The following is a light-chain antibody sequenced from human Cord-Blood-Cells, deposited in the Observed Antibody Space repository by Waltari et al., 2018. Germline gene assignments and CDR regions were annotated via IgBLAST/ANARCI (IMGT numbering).Light chain of an antibody. CDR2: GSS. CDR1: RSVSSN. V-gene: IGKV3-15*01. CDR3: QQYNNWPPLT. J-gene: IGKJ4*01. Sequence: EIVMTQSPATLSVSPGERATLSCRASRSVSSNLAWYQQKPGQAPRVLIYGSSTRATGIPARFSGSGSGTGFTLTISSLQSEDFAVYYCQQYNNWPPLTFGGGTKVEIK.